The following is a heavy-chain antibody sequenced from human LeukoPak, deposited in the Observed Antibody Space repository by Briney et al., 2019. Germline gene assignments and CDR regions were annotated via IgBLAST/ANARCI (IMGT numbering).Heavy chain of an antibody. D-gene: IGHD5-12*01. Sequence: GGSPRLSCAASGFTFSSYAMSWVRQAPGKGLEWVSAISGSGGSTYYADSVKGRFTISRDNSKNTLYLQMNSLRAEDTAVYYCASDIVATTIDYWGQGTLVTVSS. V-gene: IGHV3-23*01. J-gene: IGHJ4*02. CDR3: ASDIVATTIDY. CDR1: GFTFSSYA. CDR2: ISGSGGST.